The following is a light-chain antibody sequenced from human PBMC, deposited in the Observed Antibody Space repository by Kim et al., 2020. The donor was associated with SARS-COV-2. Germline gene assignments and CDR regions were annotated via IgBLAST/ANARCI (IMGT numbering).Light chain of an antibody. CDR3: ATWDDRLNGVI. J-gene: IGLJ2*01. CDR1: SSNIGSNA. CDR2: VNN. Sequence: GPRFTFSCSGSSSNIGSNAVNWYQQFPGTAPKLLVSVNNHRPSGVPDRFSASKSATSASLAISGLQSEDEADYYCATWDDRLNGVIFGGGTQLTVL. V-gene: IGLV1-44*01.